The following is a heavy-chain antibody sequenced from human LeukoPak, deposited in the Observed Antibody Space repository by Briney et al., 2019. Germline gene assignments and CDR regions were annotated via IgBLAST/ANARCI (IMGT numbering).Heavy chain of an antibody. D-gene: IGHD3-9*01. CDR1: GGSISSYY. V-gene: IGHV4-34*01. CDR3: ARPLGGDYDILTSYGY. J-gene: IGHJ4*02. Sequence: SETLSLTCTVSGGSISSYYWSWIRQPPGKGLEWIGEINHSGSTNYNPSLKSRVTISVDTSKNQFSLKLSSVTAADTAVYYCARPLGGDYDILTSYGYWGQGTLVTVSS. CDR2: INHSGST.